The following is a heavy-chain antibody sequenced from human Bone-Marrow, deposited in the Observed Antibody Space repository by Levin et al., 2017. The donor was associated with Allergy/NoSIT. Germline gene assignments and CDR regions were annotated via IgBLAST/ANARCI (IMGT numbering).Heavy chain of an antibody. CDR3: ARGYHGFRELYGGRDYYYMDV. CDR1: GGSFSGYY. J-gene: IGHJ6*03. D-gene: IGHD3-10*01. Sequence: SETLSLTCAVYGGSFSGYYWSWIRQPPGKGLEWIGEINHSGSTNYNPSLKSRVTISVDTSKNQFSLKLSSVTAADTAVYYCARGYHGFRELYGGRDYYYMDVWGKGTTVTVSS. CDR2: INHSGST. V-gene: IGHV4-34*01.